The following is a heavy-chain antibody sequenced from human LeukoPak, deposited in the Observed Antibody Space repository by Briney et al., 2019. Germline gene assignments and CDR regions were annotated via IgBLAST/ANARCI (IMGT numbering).Heavy chain of an antibody. Sequence: GGSLRLSCAASGFTFSSYAMSWVRQAPGKGLEWVSAISGSGGSTYYADSVKGRFTISGDTFKNTLYLQMNSLRAEDTAVYYCAKTYCSSTSCYRKAFDIWGQGTMVTVSS. CDR3: AKTYCSSTSCYRKAFDI. D-gene: IGHD2-2*01. CDR1: GFTFSSYA. J-gene: IGHJ3*02. CDR2: ISGSGGST. V-gene: IGHV3-23*01.